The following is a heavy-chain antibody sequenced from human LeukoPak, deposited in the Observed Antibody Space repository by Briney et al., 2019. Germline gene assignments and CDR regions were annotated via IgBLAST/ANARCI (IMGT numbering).Heavy chain of an antibody. CDR3: ARGGDNYDILTQ. Sequence: ASVTVSCKASAYIFTDYYIHWVRQAPGQGLEWMGWINPHSGGTLYAQNVQDRVTMTGDTSISTAYMELSRLISDDTAIYYCARGGDNYDILTQWGQGTLVTVSS. CDR2: INPHSGGT. V-gene: IGHV1-2*02. J-gene: IGHJ4*02. D-gene: IGHD3-9*01. CDR1: AYIFTDYY.